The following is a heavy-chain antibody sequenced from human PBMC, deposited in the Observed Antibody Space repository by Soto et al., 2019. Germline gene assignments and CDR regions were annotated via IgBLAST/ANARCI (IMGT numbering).Heavy chain of an antibody. J-gene: IGHJ5*01. CDR1: GDAIYIVGYY. CDR3: DRDGSSHESWFEY. D-gene: IGHD2-2*01. CDR2: IYHTGKT. Sequence: SETLSLTCTVSGDAIYIVGYYWTWIRQHPGKGLEWIGYIYHTGKTYYNPSLESRVTMSVDTSKNQFSLKLASVTAADTAVYYCDRDGSSHESWFEYCGQGTGGTLS. V-gene: IGHV4-31*03.